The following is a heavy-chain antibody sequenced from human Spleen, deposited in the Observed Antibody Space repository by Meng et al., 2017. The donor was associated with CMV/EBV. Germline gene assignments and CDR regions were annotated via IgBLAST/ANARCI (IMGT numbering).Heavy chain of an antibody. V-gene: IGHV3-72*01. CDR1: GFTFSDHY. CDR3: ARDLSN. J-gene: IGHJ4*02. CDR2: TRNKANSYTT. Sequence: GESLKISCAASGFTFSDHYMDWVRQAPGKGLEWVGRTRNKANSYTTEYAASVKGRFTISRDGSKNSLYLQMNSLKTEDTAVYYCARDLSNWGQGTLVTVSS. D-gene: IGHD2/OR15-2a*01.